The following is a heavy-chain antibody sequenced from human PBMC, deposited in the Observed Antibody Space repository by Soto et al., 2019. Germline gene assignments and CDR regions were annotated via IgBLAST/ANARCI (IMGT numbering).Heavy chain of an antibody. J-gene: IGHJ4*02. CDR1: GFIFTSYT. CDR3: AKSVPPSLSYFDY. Sequence: GGSLRLSCAASGFIFTSYTMTWVRQAPGKGLEWVSGISGSGGGTYYADSVKGRFTISRDNSKNTLWLQMNSLRGEDTAVYYCAKSVPPSLSYFDYWGQGTLVTVSS. D-gene: IGHD2-2*01. CDR2: ISGSGGGT. V-gene: IGHV3-23*01.